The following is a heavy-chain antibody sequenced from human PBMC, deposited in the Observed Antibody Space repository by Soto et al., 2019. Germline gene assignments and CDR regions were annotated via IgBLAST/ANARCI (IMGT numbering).Heavy chain of an antibody. CDR1: GGSFSGYY. Sequence: QVQLQQWGAGLLTPSETLSLTCAVYGGSFSGYYWSWISQPPGKGLEWIGEINNNGSTNYNPSLKSRVTISVDTPKNQFSLKLSSVTAAATAVYYCARKRVRLTVGYDAFDIWGHGTMVTVSS. J-gene: IGHJ3*02. D-gene: IGHD4-17*01. CDR2: INNNGST. V-gene: IGHV4-34*01. CDR3: ARKRVRLTVGYDAFDI.